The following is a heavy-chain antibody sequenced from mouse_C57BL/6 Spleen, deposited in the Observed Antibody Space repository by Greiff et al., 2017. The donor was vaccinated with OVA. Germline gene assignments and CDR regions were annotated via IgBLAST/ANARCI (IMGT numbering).Heavy chain of an antibody. CDR1: GYSITSGYY. J-gene: IGHJ3*01. Sequence: EVKLMESGPGLVKPSQSLSLTCSVTGYSITSGYYWNWIRQFPGNKLEWMGYISYDGSNNYNPSLKNRISITRDTSKNQFFLKLNSVTTEDTATYYCAREGTIEGFAYWGQGTLVTVSA. D-gene: IGHD2-12*01. CDR3: AREGTIEGFAY. CDR2: ISYDGSN. V-gene: IGHV3-6*01.